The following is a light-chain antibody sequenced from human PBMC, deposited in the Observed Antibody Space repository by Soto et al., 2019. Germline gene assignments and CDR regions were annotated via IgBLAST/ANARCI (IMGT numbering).Light chain of an antibody. J-gene: IGKJ1*01. CDR2: SAS. V-gene: IGKV1-9*01. CDR1: QGISSY. CDR3: LQYNSHPLT. Sequence: DIQLTQSPSFLSASVGDRVTITCRASQGISSYLAWYQQKPGKAPKLLIYSASTLQSGVPSRFSGSGSGTEFTLTISSLQPEDFATYYCLQYNSHPLTFGQGTKVEIK.